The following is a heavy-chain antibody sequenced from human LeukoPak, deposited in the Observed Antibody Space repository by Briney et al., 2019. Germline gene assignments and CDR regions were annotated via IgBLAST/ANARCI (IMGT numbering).Heavy chain of an antibody. CDR1: GLSFGSIW. V-gene: IGHV3-7*01. CDR2: IKPDGTEE. J-gene: IGHJ4*02. Sequence: PGGSLRLSCAASGLSFGSIWMNWVRQAPGKGLEWVASIKPDGTEENYVDSVEGRFTISRDNAKNSLYLQMNSLRAEDTAVYYCGTDFNWANYWGQGTLVTVSS. CDR3: GTDFNWANY. D-gene: IGHD3-9*01.